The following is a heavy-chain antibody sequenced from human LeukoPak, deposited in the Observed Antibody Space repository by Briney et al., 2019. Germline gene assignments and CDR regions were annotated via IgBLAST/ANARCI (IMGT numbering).Heavy chain of an antibody. D-gene: IGHD6-19*01. Sequence: GGSLRLSCAASGFTFSSYWMNWARQAPGKGLEWVASINHNGNVNYYVDSVKGRFTISRDNAKNSLYLQMNSLRDEDTAVYYCARDVDSSGWYDYWGQGTLVTVSS. J-gene: IGHJ4*02. CDR1: GFTFSSYW. V-gene: IGHV3-7*01. CDR3: ARDVDSSGWYDY. CDR2: INHNGNVN.